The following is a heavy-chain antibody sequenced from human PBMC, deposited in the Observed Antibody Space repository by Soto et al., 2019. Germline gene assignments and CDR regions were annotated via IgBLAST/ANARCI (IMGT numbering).Heavy chain of an antibody. D-gene: IGHD2-21*01. CDR2: INHLGSI. Sequence: SGTLSLTCVVSGGSLSDYFWSWIRQPPGMALEWIGEINHLGSINYNPSLKSRVTMSVDTSKNQFSLTLNSVTAADTATYYCARGGISHWAYFYYMDVWDRGTTVTVSS. CDR3: ARGGISHWAYFYYMDV. V-gene: IGHV4-34*01. CDR1: GGSLSDYF. J-gene: IGHJ6*03.